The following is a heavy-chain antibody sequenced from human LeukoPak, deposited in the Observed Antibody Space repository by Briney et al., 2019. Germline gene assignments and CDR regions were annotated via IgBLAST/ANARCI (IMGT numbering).Heavy chain of an antibody. D-gene: IGHD2-2*01. Sequence: SETLSLTCAVYGGPFSGYYWSWIRQAPGKGLEWIGEIDHSGSTNYNPSLKSRVTISVDTSKNQFSLKLSSVTAADTAVYYCARQVDVGCSSSSCYGHGAFDIWGQGTLVTVSS. CDR3: ARQVDVGCSSSSCYGHGAFDI. V-gene: IGHV4-34*01. J-gene: IGHJ3*02. CDR2: IDHSGST. CDR1: GGPFSGYY.